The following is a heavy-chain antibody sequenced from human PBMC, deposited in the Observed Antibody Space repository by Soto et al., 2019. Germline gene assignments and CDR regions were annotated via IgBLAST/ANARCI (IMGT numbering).Heavy chain of an antibody. V-gene: IGHV3-30*18. Sequence: QVQLVESGGGVVQPGRSLRLSCAASGFTFSSYGMHWVRQTPGKGLEWVEVISYDGSNKDYADSVKGRFTISRDKSKNTLFLQMNSLRVEDTAVYYCAKDVAGELDYYYYGMDVWGQGTTVTVSS. J-gene: IGHJ6*02. CDR2: ISYDGSNK. D-gene: IGHD6-6*01. CDR3: AKDVAGELDYYYYGMDV. CDR1: GFTFSSYG.